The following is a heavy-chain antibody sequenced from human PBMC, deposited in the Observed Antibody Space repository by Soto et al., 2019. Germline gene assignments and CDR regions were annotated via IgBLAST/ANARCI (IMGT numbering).Heavy chain of an antibody. D-gene: IGHD6-13*01. CDR1: GDSVSRDNYY. CDR2: IFYTGLA. J-gene: IGHJ6*02. Sequence: QVQLQESGPGLVKPSETLSLTCTVSGDSVSRDNYYCSWIRQPPGKGLEWLGHIFYTGLANYNPSLKSRVSMSVDTSRNQFSLKLTSFTAADTAVYYCAIGHCSLGRCSYYYGFDVWGRGTTVTVSS. CDR3: AIGHCSLGRCSYYYGFDV. V-gene: IGHV4-61*01.